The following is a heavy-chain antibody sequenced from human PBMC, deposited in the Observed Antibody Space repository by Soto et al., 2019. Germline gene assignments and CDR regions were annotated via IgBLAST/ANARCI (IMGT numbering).Heavy chain of an antibody. Sequence: HGGSLRLSCAASGFTFSSYAMSWFRQAPGKGLEWVSAISGSGGSTYYADSVKGRFTISRDNSKNTLYLQMNSLRAEDTAVYYCAKDSRSYNRYYHSNLDYYFDYWGQGTLVTVSS. D-gene: IGHD3-22*01. CDR1: GFTFSSYA. CDR2: ISGSGGST. J-gene: IGHJ4*02. CDR3: AKDSRSYNRYYHSNLDYYFDY. V-gene: IGHV3-23*01.